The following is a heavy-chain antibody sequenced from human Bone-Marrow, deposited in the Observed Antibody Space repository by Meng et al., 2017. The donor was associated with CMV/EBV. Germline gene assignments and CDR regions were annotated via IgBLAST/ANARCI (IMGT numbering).Heavy chain of an antibody. CDR1: GGSISSYY. V-gene: IGHV4-59*01. J-gene: IGHJ3*02. Sequence: GSLRLSCTVSGGSISSYYWSWIRQPPGKGLEWIGYIYYSGSTNYNPSLKSRVTISVDTSKNQFSLKLSSVTAADTAVYYCARIDTAMDHDAFDIWGQGTMVTVSS. CDR3: ARIDTAMDHDAFDI. CDR2: IYYSGST. D-gene: IGHD5-18*01.